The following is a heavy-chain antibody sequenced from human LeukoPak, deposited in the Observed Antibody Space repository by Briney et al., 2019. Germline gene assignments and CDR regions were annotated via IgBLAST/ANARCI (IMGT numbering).Heavy chain of an antibody. Sequence: ASVKVSCKASGYTFTSYYMHWVRQAPGQGLEWMGIINPSGGSTSYAQKFQGRVTMTRDTSTSTVYMELSSLRAEDTAVYYCARELGNSPPYYDFWSGFPYYYYGMDVWGQGTTVTVSS. J-gene: IGHJ6*02. V-gene: IGHV1-46*01. CDR1: GYTFTSYY. CDR2: INPSGGST. CDR3: ARELGNSPPYYDFWSGFPYYYYGMDV. D-gene: IGHD3-3*01.